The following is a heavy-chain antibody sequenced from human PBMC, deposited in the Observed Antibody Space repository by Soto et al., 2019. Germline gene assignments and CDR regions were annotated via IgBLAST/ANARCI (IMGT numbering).Heavy chain of an antibody. CDR1: GFSLSTSGVG. Sequence: QITLKESGPTLVKPTQTLTLTCTFSGFSLSTSGVGVGWIRQPPGKALEWLALIYWDDDKRYSPSLKSRLTVTKDTXXNXVVXTMTNMDPVDTATYYCAHRLQEYYYDSSGYPVFDYWGQGTLVTVSS. CDR3: AHRLQEYYYDSSGYPVFDY. V-gene: IGHV2-5*02. CDR2: IYWDDDK. J-gene: IGHJ4*02. D-gene: IGHD3-22*01.